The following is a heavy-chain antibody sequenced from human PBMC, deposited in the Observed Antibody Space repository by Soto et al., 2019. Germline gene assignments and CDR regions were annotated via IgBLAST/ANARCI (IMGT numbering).Heavy chain of an antibody. Sequence: QVQLVESGGGVVQPGRSLRLSCAASGFTFSSYGMHWVRQAPGKGLEWVAVISYDGSNKYYADSVKGRFTISRDNSKNTLYLQMNSLRAEDTAVYYCAKEGSDSSPHPSGYFDYWGQGTLVTVSS. CDR2: ISYDGSNK. V-gene: IGHV3-30*18. J-gene: IGHJ4*02. D-gene: IGHD6-13*01. CDR3: AKEGSDSSPHPSGYFDY. CDR1: GFTFSSYG.